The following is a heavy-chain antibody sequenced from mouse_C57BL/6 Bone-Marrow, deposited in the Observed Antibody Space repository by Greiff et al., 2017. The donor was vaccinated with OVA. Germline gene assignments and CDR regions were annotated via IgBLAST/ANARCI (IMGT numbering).Heavy chain of an antibody. CDR3: ARDGGLGPAWFAY. V-gene: IGHV5-4*01. Sequence: EVKLMESGGGLVKPGGSLKLSCAASGFTFSSYAMSWVRQTPEKRLEWVATISDGGSYTYYPDNVKGRFTISRDNAKNNLYLQMSHLKSEDTAMYYCARDGGLGPAWFAYWGQVTLVTVSA. J-gene: IGHJ3*01. D-gene: IGHD4-1*01. CDR2: ISDGGSYT. CDR1: GFTFSSYA.